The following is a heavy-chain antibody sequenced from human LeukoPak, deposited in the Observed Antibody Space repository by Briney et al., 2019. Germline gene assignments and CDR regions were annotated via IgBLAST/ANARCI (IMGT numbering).Heavy chain of an antibody. CDR1: GGSFSGYY. Sequence: SETLSLTCAVYGGSFSGYYWSWIRQPPGKGLEWIGEINHSGSTNYNPSLKSRVTISVDKSKNQFSLKLSSVTAADTAVYYCATEYYYDSSGYRQYYFDYWGQGTLVTVSS. V-gene: IGHV4-34*01. CDR2: INHSGST. D-gene: IGHD3-22*01. CDR3: ATEYYYDSSGYRQYYFDY. J-gene: IGHJ4*02.